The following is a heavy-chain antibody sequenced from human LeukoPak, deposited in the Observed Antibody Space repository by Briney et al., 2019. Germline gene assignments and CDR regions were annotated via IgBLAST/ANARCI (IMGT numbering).Heavy chain of an antibody. CDR2: ISYDGSNK. J-gene: IGHJ6*03. CDR3: ARGALAVAGAYMDV. V-gene: IGHV3-30*04. D-gene: IGHD6-19*01. CDR1: GFTFSSYA. Sequence: GGSLRLSCAASGFTFSSYAMHWVRQAPGKGLEWVAVISYDGSNKYYADSVKGRFTISRDNSKNTLYLQMNSLRAGDTAVYYCARGALAVAGAYMDVWGKGATVTVSS.